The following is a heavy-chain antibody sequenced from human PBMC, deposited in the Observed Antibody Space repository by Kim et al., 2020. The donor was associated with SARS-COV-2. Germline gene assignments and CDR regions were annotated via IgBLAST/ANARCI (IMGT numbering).Heavy chain of an antibody. Sequence: SVKCRFTITGDNAKNSLYLQMNSLRDEDTAVYYCARDGGYCSSTSCSLDYWGQGTLVTVSS. V-gene: IGHV3-48*02. J-gene: IGHJ4*02. D-gene: IGHD2-2*01. CDR3: ARDGGYCSSTSCSLDY.